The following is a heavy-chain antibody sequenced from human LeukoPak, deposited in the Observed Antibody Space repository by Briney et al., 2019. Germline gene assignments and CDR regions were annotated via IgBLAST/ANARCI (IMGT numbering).Heavy chain of an antibody. J-gene: IGHJ5*02. D-gene: IGHD6-13*01. CDR2: IIPIFGTA. Sequence: SVKVSCKASGGTFSSYAISWVRQAPGQGLEWMGGIIPIFGTANYAQKFQGRVTITTDESTSTAYMELSSLRSEDTAVYYCARGGQQLTGHNWFDPWGQGTLVTVSS. CDR3: ARGGQQLTGHNWFDP. CDR1: GGTFSSYA. V-gene: IGHV1-69*05.